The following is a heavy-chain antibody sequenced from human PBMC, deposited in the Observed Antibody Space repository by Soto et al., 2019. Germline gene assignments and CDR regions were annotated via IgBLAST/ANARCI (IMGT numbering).Heavy chain of an antibody. CDR1: GGSISSGGYY. D-gene: IGHD2-15*01. Sequence: PSETLSLTCTVSGGSISSGGYYWSWIRQHPGKGLEWIGYIYYSGSTYYNPSLKSRVTISVDTSKNQFSLKLSSVTAADTAVYYCASIVVVVAAPAFFDYWGQGTLVTVS. V-gene: IGHV4-31*03. CDR2: IYYSGST. CDR3: ASIVVVVAAPAFFDY. J-gene: IGHJ4*02.